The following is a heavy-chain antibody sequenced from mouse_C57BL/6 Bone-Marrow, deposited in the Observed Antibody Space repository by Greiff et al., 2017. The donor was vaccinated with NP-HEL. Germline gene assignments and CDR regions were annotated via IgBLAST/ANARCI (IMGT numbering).Heavy chain of an antibody. J-gene: IGHJ4*01. V-gene: IGHV1-81*01. D-gene: IGHD2-12*01. CDR3: ARSSYEYYYAMDY. CDR1: GYTFTSYG. Sequence: VQLQESGAELARPGASVKLSCKASGYTFTSYGISWVKQRTGQGLEWIGEIYPRSGNTYYNEKFKGKATLTADKSSSTAYMELRSLTSEDSAVYFCARSSYEYYYAMDYWGQGTSVTVSS. CDR2: IYPRSGNT.